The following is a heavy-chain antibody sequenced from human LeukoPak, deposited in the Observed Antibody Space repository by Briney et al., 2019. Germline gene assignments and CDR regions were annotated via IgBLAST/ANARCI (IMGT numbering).Heavy chain of an antibody. CDR2: INSGGSGT. D-gene: IGHD7-27*01. Sequence: GGSLRLSCAASGFAFSSNWMHWVRQTPGKGLVWVSRINSGGSGTSYADSVEGRFTISRDNAKNTLYLQMSSLRAEDTAVYYCGRDRWGSVNSWGQGTLVIVSS. CDR3: GRDRWGSVNS. J-gene: IGHJ4*02. V-gene: IGHV3-74*01. CDR1: GFAFSSNW.